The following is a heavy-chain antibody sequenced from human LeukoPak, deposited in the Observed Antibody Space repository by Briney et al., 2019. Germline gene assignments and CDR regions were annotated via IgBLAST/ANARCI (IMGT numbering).Heavy chain of an antibody. J-gene: IGHJ4*02. CDR2: IWYDGSNK. CDR3: AREGPRGNSQFDY. Sequence: PGRSLRLSCAASGFIFNSHGMHWVRQAPGKGLEWVALIWYDGSNKYYTDSVKGRFTISRDNSKNTLYLEMNSLRAEDTAIYYCAREGPRGNSQFDYWGQGTLVTVSS. CDR1: GFIFNSHG. D-gene: IGHD2/OR15-2a*01. V-gene: IGHV3-33*01.